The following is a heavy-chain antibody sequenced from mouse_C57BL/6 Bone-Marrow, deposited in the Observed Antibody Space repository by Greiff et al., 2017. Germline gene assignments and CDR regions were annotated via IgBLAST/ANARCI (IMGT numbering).Heavy chain of an antibody. CDR2: IDPENGDT. Sequence: VQLQQSVAELVRPGASVKLSCTASGFNIKNTYMHWVKQRPEQGLEWIGWIDPENGDTEYASKFQGKATITADTSSNTAYLQLSSLTSEDTAVYYCTFYDGPFGVWGTGTTVTVSS. CDR3: TFYDGPFGV. D-gene: IGHD2-3*01. CDR1: GFNIKNTY. J-gene: IGHJ1*03. V-gene: IGHV14-4*01.